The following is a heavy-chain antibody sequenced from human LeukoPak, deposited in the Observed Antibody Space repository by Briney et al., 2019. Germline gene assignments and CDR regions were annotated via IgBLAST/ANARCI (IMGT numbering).Heavy chain of an antibody. CDR1: GFTFNNYG. CDR2: IWYDGSNK. Sequence: GMSLRLSCAASGFTFNNYGMHWVRQAPGKGLEWVAVIWYDGSNKYYADSVKGRFTISRDNSKNTLYLQMNSLRAEDTAVYYCATGYCSGGSCYPPFAYWGQGTLVTVSS. J-gene: IGHJ4*02. V-gene: IGHV3-33*08. D-gene: IGHD2-15*01. CDR3: ATGYCSGGSCYPPFAY.